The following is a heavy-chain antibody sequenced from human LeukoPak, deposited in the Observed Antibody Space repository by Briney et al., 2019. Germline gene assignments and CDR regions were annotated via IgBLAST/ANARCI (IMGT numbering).Heavy chain of an antibody. CDR2: ISDGGGNT. CDR3: ARALITMIVVEIGAFDI. V-gene: IGHV3-23*01. CDR1: GFTFSSYS. J-gene: IGHJ3*02. Sequence: GGSLRLSCAASGFTFSSYSMNWVRQAPGKGLEWVSSISDGGGNTYYADSVKGRFTISRDNSKNTLYLQMNSLRAEDTAVYYCARALITMIVVEIGAFDIWGQGTMVTVSS. D-gene: IGHD3-22*01.